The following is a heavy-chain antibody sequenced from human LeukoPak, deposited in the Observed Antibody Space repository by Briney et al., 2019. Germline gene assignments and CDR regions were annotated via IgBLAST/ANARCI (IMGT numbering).Heavy chain of an antibody. CDR3: ARGRDGYKNLDAFDI. V-gene: IGHV1-18*01. CDR2: ISAYNGNT. CDR1: GYTFTSYG. Sequence: ASVKVSCKASGYTFTSYGISWVRQAPGQGLEWMGWISAYNGNTNYAQKLQGRVTMTTDTSTSTAYMELRSLRSDDTAVYYCARGRDGYKNLDAFDIWGQGTMVTVSS. D-gene: IGHD5-24*01. J-gene: IGHJ3*02.